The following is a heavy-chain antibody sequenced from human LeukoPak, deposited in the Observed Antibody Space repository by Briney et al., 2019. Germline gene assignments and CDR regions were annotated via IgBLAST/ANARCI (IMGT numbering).Heavy chain of an antibody. CDR3: ASDVIAHDAFDI. V-gene: IGHV3-20*04. CDR1: GFTFDDYG. J-gene: IGHJ3*02. CDR2: INWNGGST. D-gene: IGHD2-15*01. Sequence: GGSLRLSCAASGFTFDDYGMSWVRQAPGKVLEWVSGINWNGGSTGYADSVKGRFTISRDNAKNSLYLQMNSLRAEDTALYYCASDVIAHDAFDIWGQGTMVTVSS.